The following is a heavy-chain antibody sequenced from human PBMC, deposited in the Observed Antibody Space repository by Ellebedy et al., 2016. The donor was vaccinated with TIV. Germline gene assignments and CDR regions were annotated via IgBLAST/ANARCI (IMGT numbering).Heavy chain of an antibody. V-gene: IGHV4-34*01. J-gene: IGHJ5*02. CDR2: INHSGIS. Sequence: SETLSLXCAVYGGSFRDYYWTWIRQSPGRGLEWIGEINHSGISNYNPSLESRVTISIDTSRNQFSLHLRSVIDADTAVYSCARGLLPAGSSSENRFDPWGQGSLVTVSS. CDR3: ARGLLPAGSSSENRFDP. D-gene: IGHD3-3*01. CDR1: GGSFRDYY.